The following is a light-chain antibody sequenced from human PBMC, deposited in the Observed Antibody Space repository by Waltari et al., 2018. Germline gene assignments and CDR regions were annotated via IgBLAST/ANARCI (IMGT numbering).Light chain of an antibody. V-gene: IGKV3-20*01. CDR3: QQYGSSLMYT. J-gene: IGKJ2*01. CDR2: GAS. Sequence: RASQSLSRRYLAWYQQKPGQAPRLLIYGASTRATGIPDRFSGSGSGTDFTLTISRLEPEDFAVYYCQQYGSSLMYTFGQGTKLETK. CDR1: QSLSRRY.